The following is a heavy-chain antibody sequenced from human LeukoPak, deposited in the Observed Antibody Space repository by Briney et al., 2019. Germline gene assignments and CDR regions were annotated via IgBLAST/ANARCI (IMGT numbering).Heavy chain of an antibody. CDR3: ARAYSRSYWSSWWLDP. CDR1: GDSVSSNNVA. D-gene: IGHD1-26*01. Sequence: SQTLSLTCAISGDSVSSNNVAWNWIRQSPSRGLEWLGRTYYRSKWYNDYAPSVKSRITINPDTSKNQFSLQLNSVTPEDTAVYYCARAYSRSYWSSWWLDPWGKGTLVTVSS. V-gene: IGHV6-1*01. J-gene: IGHJ5*02. CDR2: TYYRSKWYN.